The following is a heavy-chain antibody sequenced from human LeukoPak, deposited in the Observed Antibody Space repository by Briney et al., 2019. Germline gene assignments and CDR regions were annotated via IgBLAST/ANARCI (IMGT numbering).Heavy chain of an antibody. CDR2: IRYDGSNK. J-gene: IGHJ4*02. V-gene: IGHV3-30*02. CDR1: GFTFSSYG. CDR3: GRGRPRGYSGYVIDY. Sequence: PGGSLRLSCAASGFTFSSYGMHWVRQAPGKGLEWAAFIRYDGSNKYYADSVKGRFTISRDNSKNTLYLQMNSLRAEDTAAFYCGRGRPRGYSGYVIDYWGQGTPITVSS. D-gene: IGHD5-12*01.